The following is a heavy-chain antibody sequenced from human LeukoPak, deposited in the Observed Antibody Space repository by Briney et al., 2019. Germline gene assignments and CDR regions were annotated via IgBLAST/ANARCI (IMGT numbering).Heavy chain of an antibody. CDR3: ASRKLGNDY. CDR1: GGSISSYY. D-gene: IGHD7-27*01. Sequence: SETLSLTCSVSGGSISSYYWSWIRQPPGKGLEWIGYIYYSGSTSYSPSLKSRVTISADTSQNQFSLKLSSVTAADTAVYYCASRKLGNDYWGQGTLVTVSS. V-gene: IGHV4-59*01. J-gene: IGHJ4*02. CDR2: IYYSGST.